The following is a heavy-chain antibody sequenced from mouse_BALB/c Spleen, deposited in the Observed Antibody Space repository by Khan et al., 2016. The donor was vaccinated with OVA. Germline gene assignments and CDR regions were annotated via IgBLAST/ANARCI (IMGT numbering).Heavy chain of an antibody. CDR1: GYTFTEYT. J-gene: IGHJ1*01. V-gene: IGHV1-18*01. D-gene: IGHD2-14*01. CDR3: TRGADHRDDGYFDV. Sequence: EVQLQQSGPELVKPGASVKISCKTSGYTFTEYTMHWVKQSHGKSLEWIGGIIPNNGGTRYNPKFKGKATLTVDKSSSTAYMELRSLTSEDSAVYYGTRGADHRDDGYFDVWGAGTTVTVSS. CDR2: IIPNNGGT.